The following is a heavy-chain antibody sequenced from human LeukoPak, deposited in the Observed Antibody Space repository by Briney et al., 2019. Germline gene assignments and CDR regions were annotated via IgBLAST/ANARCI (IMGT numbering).Heavy chain of an antibody. CDR2: IYYSGST. D-gene: IGHD2-15*01. CDR3: ARVVVVVAATPSGLFWFDP. Sequence: SETLSLTCTVSGGSISSYYWSWIRQPPGKGLEWIGYIYYSGSTNYNPSLKSRVTISVDTSKNQFSLKLSSVTAADTAVYYCARVVVVVAATPSGLFWFDPWGQGTLVTVSS. V-gene: IGHV4-59*12. J-gene: IGHJ5*02. CDR1: GGSISSYY.